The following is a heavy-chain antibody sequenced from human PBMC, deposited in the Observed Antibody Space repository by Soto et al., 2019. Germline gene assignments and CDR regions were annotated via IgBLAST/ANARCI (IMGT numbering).Heavy chain of an antibody. CDR1: GFTFSSYW. CDR3: ARELVVGPAEYFHH. J-gene: IGHJ1*01. V-gene: IGHV3-7*01. D-gene: IGHD3-22*01. Sequence: EVQLVESGGGLVQPGGSLRLSCAASGFTFSSYWMSWVRQAPGKGLEWVANINQEGSEKYYVDSVKGRFTISRDNAKNSLYLQMSSLGAEDTAVYYCARELVVGPAEYFHHWGQGTLVTVSS. CDR2: INQEGSEK.